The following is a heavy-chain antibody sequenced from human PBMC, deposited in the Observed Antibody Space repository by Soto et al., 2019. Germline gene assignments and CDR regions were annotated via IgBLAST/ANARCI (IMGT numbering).Heavy chain of an antibody. J-gene: IGHJ6*02. D-gene: IGHD6-19*01. CDR1: GGSFSGYY. V-gene: IGHV4-34*01. Sequence: SETLSLTCAVYGGSFSGYYWSWIRQPPGKGLEWIGEINNSGSTNYNPSLKSRVTISVDTSKNQFSLKLSSVTAADTAVYYCARFGNRKSSGWYYYGMDVWGQGTTVTVSS. CDR2: INNSGST. CDR3: ARFGNRKSSGWYYYGMDV.